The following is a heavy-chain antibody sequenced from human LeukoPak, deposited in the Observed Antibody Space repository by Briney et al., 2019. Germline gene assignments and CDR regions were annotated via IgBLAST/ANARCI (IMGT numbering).Heavy chain of an antibody. CDR3: ASVYCSGGSCYSDGGLGAFDI. CDR1: GYTFTSYG. V-gene: IGHV1-18*01. CDR2: ISAYNGNT. Sequence: ASVKVSCKASGYTFTSYGISWVRQAPGQGLEWMGWISAYNGNTNYAQKLQGRVTMTTDTSTSTAYMELSSLRSEDTAVYYCASVYCSGGSCYSDGGLGAFDIWGQGTMVTVSS. D-gene: IGHD2-15*01. J-gene: IGHJ3*02.